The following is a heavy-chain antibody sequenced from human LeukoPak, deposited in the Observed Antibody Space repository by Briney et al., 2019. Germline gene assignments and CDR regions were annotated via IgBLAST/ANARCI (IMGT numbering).Heavy chain of an antibody. V-gene: IGHV3-21*01. Sequence: GGSLRLSCAASGFTFSSYSMNWFRQAPGKGLEWVSSISSSSSYIYYADSVKGRFTISRDNAKNSLYLQMNSLRAEDTAVYYCAREPPPYCSGGSCYSFDAFDIWGQGTMVTVSS. CDR2: ISSSSSYI. CDR3: AREPPPYCSGGSCYSFDAFDI. D-gene: IGHD2-15*01. CDR1: GFTFSSYS. J-gene: IGHJ3*02.